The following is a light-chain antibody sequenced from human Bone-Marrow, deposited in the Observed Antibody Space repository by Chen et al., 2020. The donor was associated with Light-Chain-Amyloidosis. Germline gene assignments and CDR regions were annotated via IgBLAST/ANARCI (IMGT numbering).Light chain of an antibody. CDR2: GSS. Sequence: EIVLTQSPGTLSLSPGEGANLSCRPSQTISSNYLTWYQQKVGQAHRLLIYGSSSRATGIPDRFTGSGSGTDFTLTINRLEPEDFAMYYCQQYGTSPLTFGGGTKVEIK. V-gene: IGKV3-20*01. J-gene: IGKJ4*01. CDR1: QTISSNY. CDR3: QQYGTSPLT.